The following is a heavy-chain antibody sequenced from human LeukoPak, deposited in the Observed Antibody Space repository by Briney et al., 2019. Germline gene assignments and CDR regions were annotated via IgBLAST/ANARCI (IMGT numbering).Heavy chain of an antibody. V-gene: IGHV3-53*01. D-gene: IGHD1-14*01. Sequence: PGGSLRLSCAASGFTVSSNYMSWVRQAPGKGLEWVSVIYSGGSTYYADSVKGRFTISRDNSKNTLYLQMNSLRAEDTAVYYCERDNDNHFDYWGQGTLVTVSS. CDR1: GFTVSSNY. J-gene: IGHJ4*02. CDR2: IYSGGST. CDR3: ERDNDNHFDY.